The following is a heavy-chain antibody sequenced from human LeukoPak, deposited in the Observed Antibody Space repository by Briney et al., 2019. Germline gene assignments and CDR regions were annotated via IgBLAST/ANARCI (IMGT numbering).Heavy chain of an antibody. CDR3: ATGVVWSVDY. V-gene: IGHV3-48*01. CDR2: ISSSSSTI. J-gene: IGHJ4*02. D-gene: IGHD3-3*01. CDR1: GFTFGSYE. Sequence: PGGSLRLSRAASGFTFGSYEFNWVRQAPGKGLEWVSYISSSSSTIYYADSVKGRFTISRDNAKNSLYLQMNSLRAEDTAVYYCATGVVWSVDYWGQGTLVTVSS.